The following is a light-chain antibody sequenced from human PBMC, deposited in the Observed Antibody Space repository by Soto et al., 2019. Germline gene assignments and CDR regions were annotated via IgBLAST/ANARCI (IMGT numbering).Light chain of an antibody. V-gene: IGKV3-20*01. CDR1: QSVSSSY. J-gene: IGKJ2*01. CDR3: QQSVSSPYT. CDR2: GAS. Sequence: EIVLTQSPGNLSLSPGERATISCRASQSVSSSYLAWYQQRPGQAPRLLIYGASSRATGIPDRFSGTGSGTDLTLTISRLEAEDFAVYYCQQSVSSPYTFGQGTKLEIK.